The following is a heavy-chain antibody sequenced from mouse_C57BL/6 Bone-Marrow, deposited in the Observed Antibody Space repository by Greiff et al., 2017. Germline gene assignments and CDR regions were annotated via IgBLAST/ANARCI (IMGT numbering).Heavy chain of an antibody. V-gene: IGHV1-52*01. CDR3: ARRRISSGYYYAMDY. D-gene: IGHD1-3*01. CDR2: IDPSDSET. CDR1: GYTFTSYW. Sequence: QVQLQQSGAELVRPGSSVKLSCKASGYTFTSYWMHWVKQRPIQGLEWIGNIDPSDSETHYNQKFKDKATLTVDKSSSTAYMQLSSLTSEDSAVYYCARRRISSGYYYAMDYWGQGTSVTVSS. J-gene: IGHJ4*01.